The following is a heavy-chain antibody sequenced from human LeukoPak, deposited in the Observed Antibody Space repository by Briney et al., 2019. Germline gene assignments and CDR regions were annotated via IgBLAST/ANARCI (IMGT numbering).Heavy chain of an antibody. CDR3: ARNKPLDPFDI. CDR2: INHSGST. J-gene: IGHJ3*02. D-gene: IGHD1/OR15-1a*01. Sequence: PSETLSLTCAVYGGSFSGYYWSWIRQPPGKGLEWIGEINHSGSTNYNPSLKSRVTISVDTSKNQFSLKLNGVTAADTAVYYCARNKPLDPFDIWGQGTMVTVSS. V-gene: IGHV4-34*01. CDR1: GGSFSGYY.